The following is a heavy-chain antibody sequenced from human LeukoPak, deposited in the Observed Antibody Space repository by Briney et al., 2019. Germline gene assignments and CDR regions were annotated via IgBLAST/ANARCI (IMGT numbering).Heavy chain of an antibody. V-gene: IGHV1-46*01. Sequence: GASVKVSCKASGYIFASSYIHWVRQAPGQGLEWMGIINPSGGSTSYAQKFQGRVTMTRDTSTSTVYMELSSLRSEDTAVYYCARPRSPMYSGSHHRLPFDYWGQGTLVTVSS. CDR2: INPSGGST. D-gene: IGHD1-26*01. CDR1: GYIFASSY. CDR3: ARPRSPMYSGSHHRLPFDY. J-gene: IGHJ4*02.